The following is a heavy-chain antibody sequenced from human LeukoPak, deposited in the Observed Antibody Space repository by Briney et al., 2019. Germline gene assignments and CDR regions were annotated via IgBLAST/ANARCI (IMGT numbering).Heavy chain of an antibody. D-gene: IGHD2-2*01. CDR2: INAGNGNT. CDR3: ARACSSTSCYPGYYGMDV. Sequence: ASVKVSCKASGYPFTSYAMHWVRQAPGQRLEWMGWINAGNGNTKYSQKFQGRVTITRDTSASTAYMELSSLRSEDTAVYYCARACSSTSCYPGYYGMDVWGQGTTVTVSS. J-gene: IGHJ6*02. CDR1: GYPFTSYA. V-gene: IGHV1-3*01.